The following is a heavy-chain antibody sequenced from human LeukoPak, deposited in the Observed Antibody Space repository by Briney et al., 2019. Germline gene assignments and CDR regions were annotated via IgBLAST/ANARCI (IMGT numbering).Heavy chain of an antibody. V-gene: IGHV1-69*13. CDR1: GGTFSNYA. CDR2: ITPMFGTA. J-gene: IGHJ4*02. CDR3: ARDLAAADYYFDY. Sequence: ASVKVSCKASGGTFSNYAISWVRQAPGQGLEWMGGITPMFGTAKYAQKFQGRVTITADESTSTAYMELSSLRSEDTAVYYCARDLAAADYYFDYWGQGTLVTVSS. D-gene: IGHD6-13*01.